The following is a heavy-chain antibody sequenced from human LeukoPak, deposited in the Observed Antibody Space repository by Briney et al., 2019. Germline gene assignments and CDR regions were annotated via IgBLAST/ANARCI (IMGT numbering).Heavy chain of an antibody. D-gene: IGHD2-2*01. CDR2: INSDGGST. Sequence: GGSLRLSCAASGFTFSSYWMHWVRQAPGKGLVRVSRINSDGGSTSYADSVKGRFTISRDNAKNTLHLQMNSLRAEDTAVYYCARSLVVVPAAIEVGWFDPWGQGTLVTVSS. V-gene: IGHV3-74*01. CDR1: GFTFSSYW. J-gene: IGHJ5*02. CDR3: ARSLVVVPAAIEVGWFDP.